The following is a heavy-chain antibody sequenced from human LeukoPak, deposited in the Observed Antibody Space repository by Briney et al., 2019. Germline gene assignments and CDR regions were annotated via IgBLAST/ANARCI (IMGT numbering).Heavy chain of an antibody. Sequence: GGSLRLSCAASGFTFSSYWMSWVRQAPGKGLEWVANIKQDGSEKYYVDSVKGRFTISRDNAKNSLYLQMNSLRAEDTAVYYCARPNWGFRSGYSIAPFDPWGQGTLVTVSS. CDR3: ARPNWGFRSGYSIAPFDP. D-gene: IGHD3-3*01. V-gene: IGHV3-7*01. CDR1: GFTFSSYW. CDR2: IKQDGSEK. J-gene: IGHJ5*02.